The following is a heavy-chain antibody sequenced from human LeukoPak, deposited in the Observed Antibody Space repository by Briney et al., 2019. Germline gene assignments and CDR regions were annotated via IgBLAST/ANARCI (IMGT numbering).Heavy chain of an antibody. D-gene: IGHD3-9*01. CDR3: ARLKKNYDILTGYSDTGYYFDY. CDR1: GGSISSYY. Sequence: SETLSLTCTVSGGSISSYYWSWIRQPAGKGLEWIGRIDTSGNTNYKPSLKSRVTMSVDTSKNQFSLKLSSVTAADTAVYYCARLKKNYDILTGYSDTGYYFDYWGQGTLVTVSS. J-gene: IGHJ4*02. V-gene: IGHV4-4*07. CDR2: IDTSGNT.